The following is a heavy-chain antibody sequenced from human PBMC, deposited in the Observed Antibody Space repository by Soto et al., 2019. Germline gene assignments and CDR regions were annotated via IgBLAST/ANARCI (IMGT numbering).Heavy chain of an antibody. CDR2: ISSSSSYI. J-gene: IGHJ4*02. V-gene: IGHV3-21*01. Sequence: EVQLLESGGGLVKPGGSLRLSCAASGFTFSSYSMNWVRQAPGKGLEWVSSISSSSSYIYYADSVKGRFTISRDNAKNSLYLQMNSLRAEDTAVYYCARDETGTFAYFDYWGQGTLVTVSS. D-gene: IGHD1-7*01. CDR3: ARDETGTFAYFDY. CDR1: GFTFSSYS.